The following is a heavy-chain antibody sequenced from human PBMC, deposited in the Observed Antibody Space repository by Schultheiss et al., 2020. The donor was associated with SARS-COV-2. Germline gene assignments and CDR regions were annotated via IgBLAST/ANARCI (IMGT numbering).Heavy chain of an antibody. J-gene: IGHJ6*02. Sequence: GGSLRLSCAASGFTFSTYSMNWVRQAPGKGLEWVSAISGSGGSTYYADSVKGRFTISRDNSKNTLYLQMNSLRAEDTAVYYCARVWTEPYYYYGMDVWGQGTTVTVSS. CDR3: ARVWTEPYYYYGMDV. V-gene: IGHV3-23*01. CDR1: GFTFSTYS. D-gene: IGHD1-1*01. CDR2: ISGSGGST.